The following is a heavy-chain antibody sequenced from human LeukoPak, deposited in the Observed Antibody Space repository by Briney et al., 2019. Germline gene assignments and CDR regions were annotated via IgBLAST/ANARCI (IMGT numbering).Heavy chain of an antibody. D-gene: IGHD2-2*01. J-gene: IGHJ6*02. CDR1: GFTFSDYY. Sequence: GGSLRLSCAASGFTFSDYYMSWIRQAPGKGLEWVSYISSSGSTIYYADSAKGRFTISRDNAKNSLYLQMNSLRAEDTAVYYCARDRVVVVVPAARKDYYYYGMDVWGQGTTVTVSS. CDR3: ARDRVVVVVPAARKDYYYYGMDV. V-gene: IGHV3-11*01. CDR2: ISSSGSTI.